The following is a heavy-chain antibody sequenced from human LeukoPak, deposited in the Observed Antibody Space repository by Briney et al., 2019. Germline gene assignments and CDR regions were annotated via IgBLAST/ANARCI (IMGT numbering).Heavy chain of an antibody. J-gene: IGHJ4*02. CDR2: ISAYNGNT. Sequence: ASVKVSCKASGYTFTSYGISWVRQAPGQGLEWMGWISAYNGNTNYAQKFQGRVTMTRDTSISTAYMELSRLKSDDTAVYYCARDQVARDIVVVLAATGTIDYWGQGTLVTVSS. D-gene: IGHD2-15*01. V-gene: IGHV1-18*01. CDR1: GYTFTSYG. CDR3: ARDQVARDIVVVLAATGTIDY.